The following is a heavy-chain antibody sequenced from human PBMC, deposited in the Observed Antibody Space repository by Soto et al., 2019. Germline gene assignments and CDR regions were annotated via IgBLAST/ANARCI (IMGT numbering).Heavy chain of an antibody. Sequence: EVQLVESGGGLVKPGGSLRLSCAASGFTFSNAWMSWVRQAPGKGLAWVGRIKSKTDGGTTDYAAPVKGRFTISRDDSKNTLYLHMNSLKTEDTAVYYCTTRRIVVVPAAMRAGVDYWGQGTLVTVSS. CDR2: IKSKTDGGTT. CDR1: GFTFSNAW. CDR3: TTRRIVVVPAAMRAGVDY. D-gene: IGHD2-2*01. V-gene: IGHV3-15*01. J-gene: IGHJ4*02.